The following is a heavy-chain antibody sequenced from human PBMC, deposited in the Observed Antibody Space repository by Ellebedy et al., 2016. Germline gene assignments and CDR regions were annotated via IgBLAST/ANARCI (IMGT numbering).Heavy chain of an antibody. D-gene: IGHD1-7*01. CDR3: AKRLELRRVPDY. J-gene: IGHJ4*02. Sequence: GESLKISCAASGFTFSTSAMSWVRQAPGKGLEWVSAISGSGGGTYYADSVKGRFTISSEDSKNTLYLQMNSLRAEDTAVYYCAKRLELRRVPDYWGQGTLVTVSS. CDR2: ISGSGGGT. V-gene: IGHV3-23*01. CDR1: GFTFSTSA.